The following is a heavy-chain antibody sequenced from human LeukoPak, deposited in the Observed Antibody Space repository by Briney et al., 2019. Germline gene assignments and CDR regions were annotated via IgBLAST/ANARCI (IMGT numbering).Heavy chain of an antibody. CDR2: ISGSGDNT. CDR1: GFSFSSYA. CDR3: AKRSRYTTGWFFDF. Sequence: GGSLKLSCAASGFSFSSYAMSWVRQAPGKGLEWVSSISGSGDNTYYAESVKGRFTISRDNYKNTLFLQMNSQRAEDTAVFYCAKRSRYTTGWFFDFWGQGTLVTVSS. D-gene: IGHD6-19*01. J-gene: IGHJ4*02. V-gene: IGHV3-23*01.